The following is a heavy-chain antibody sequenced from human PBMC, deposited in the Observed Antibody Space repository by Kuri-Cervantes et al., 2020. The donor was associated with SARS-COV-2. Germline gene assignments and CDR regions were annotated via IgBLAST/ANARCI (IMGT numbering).Heavy chain of an antibody. CDR3: AKAGFYDSSGYPLNWFDP. CDR1: GFTFSNAW. CDR2: ISSSSSTI. Sequence: GGSLRLSCAASGFTFSNAWMSWVRQAPGKGLEWVSYISSSSSTIYYADSVKGRFTISRDNSKNTPYLQMNSLRAEDTAVYYCAKAGFYDSSGYPLNWFDPWGQGTLVTVSS. J-gene: IGHJ5*02. V-gene: IGHV3-48*01. D-gene: IGHD3-22*01.